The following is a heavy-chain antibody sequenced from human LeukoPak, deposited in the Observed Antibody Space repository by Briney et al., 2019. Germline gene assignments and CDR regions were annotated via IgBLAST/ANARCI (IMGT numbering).Heavy chain of an antibody. CDR3: ARANRPGPTDPRGLFDP. CDR2: IYYSGSI. J-gene: IGHJ5*02. CDR1: GGSISSYY. V-gene: IGHV4-59*01. Sequence: SETLSLTCTVSGGSISSYYWSWIRQPPGKGLEWVGYIYYSGSINYNPSLKSRVTISVDTSKNQFSLKLSSVTAADTAVYYCARANRPGPTDPRGLFDPWGQGTLVTVSS. D-gene: IGHD1-14*01.